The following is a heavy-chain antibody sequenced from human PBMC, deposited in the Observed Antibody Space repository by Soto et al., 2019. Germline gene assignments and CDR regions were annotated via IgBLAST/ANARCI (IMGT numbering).Heavy chain of an antibody. CDR3: ARTRPHYDFWSGYDPSEYYFDY. Sequence: SETLSLTCTVSGGSISSYYWSWIRQPPGKGLEGIGYIYYSGSTNYNPSLKSRVTISVDTSKTQFSLKLSSVTAADTAVYYCARTRPHYDFWSGYDPSEYYFDYRAQRTLVPVSS. D-gene: IGHD3-3*01. CDR2: IYYSGST. J-gene: IGHJ4*02. CDR1: GGSISSYY. V-gene: IGHV4-59*01.